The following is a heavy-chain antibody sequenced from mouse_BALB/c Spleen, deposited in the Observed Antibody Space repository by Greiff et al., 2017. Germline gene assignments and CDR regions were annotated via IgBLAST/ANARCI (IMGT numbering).Heavy chain of an antibody. CDR2: IWAGGST. CDR3: ARATVVALYAMDY. V-gene: IGHV2-9*02. J-gene: IGHJ4*01. Sequence: QVQLKESGPGLVAPSQSLSITCTVSGFSLTSYGVHWVRQPPGKGLEWLGVIWAGGSTNYNSALMSRLSISKDNSKSQVFLKMNSLQTDDTAMYYCARATVVALYAMDYWGQGTSVTVSS. CDR1: GFSLTSYG. D-gene: IGHD1-1*01.